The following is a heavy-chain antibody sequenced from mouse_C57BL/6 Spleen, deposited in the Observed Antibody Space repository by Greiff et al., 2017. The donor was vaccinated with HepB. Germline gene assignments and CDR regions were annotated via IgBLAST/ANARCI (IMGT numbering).Heavy chain of an antibody. CDR2: ISDGGSYT. J-gene: IGHJ1*03. CDR1: GFTFSSYA. D-gene: IGHD2-2*01. Sequence: EVQLMESGGGLVKPGGSLKLSCAASGFTFSSYAMSWVRQTPEKRLEWVATISDGGSYTYYPDNVKGRFTISRDNAKNNLYLQMSHLKSEDTAMYYCARGGYYWYFDVWGTGTTVTVSS. CDR3: ARGGYYWYFDV. V-gene: IGHV5-4*01.